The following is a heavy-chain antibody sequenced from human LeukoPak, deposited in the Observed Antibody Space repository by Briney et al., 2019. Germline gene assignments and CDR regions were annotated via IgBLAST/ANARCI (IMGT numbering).Heavy chain of an antibody. V-gene: IGHV1-2*02. D-gene: IGHD2-2*01. Sequence: ASVKVSCKASGYTFTGYYMHWVQQAPGQGLEWMGWINPNSGGTNYAQKFQGRVTMTRDTSISTAYMELSRLRSDDTAVYYCAREGGYCSSTSCYVGYWGQGTLVTVSS. CDR1: GYTFTGYY. J-gene: IGHJ4*02. CDR3: AREGGYCSSTSCYVGY. CDR2: INPNSGGT.